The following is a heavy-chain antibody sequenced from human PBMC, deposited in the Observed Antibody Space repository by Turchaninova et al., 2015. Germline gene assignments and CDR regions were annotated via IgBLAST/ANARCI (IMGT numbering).Heavy chain of an antibody. CDR3: ARHPRYFSYYYYMDV. CDR1: GGSISSSSFY. V-gene: IGHV4-39*01. Sequence: QLQLQESGPGLVKPSETLSLTCTVSGGSISSSSFYWGWFRPPPGKGLEWIGSISYSGCTYYSPSLKNRVTISVDTSKNQFSLKRRSVTAADTAVYYCARHPRYFSYYYYMDVWGKGTTVSVSS. J-gene: IGHJ6*03. CDR2: ISYSGCT.